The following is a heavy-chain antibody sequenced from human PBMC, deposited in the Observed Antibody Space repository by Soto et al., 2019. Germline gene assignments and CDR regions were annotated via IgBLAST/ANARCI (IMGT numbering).Heavy chain of an antibody. CDR1: GFTFSSYA. D-gene: IGHD3-16*01. J-gene: IGHJ4*02. V-gene: IGHV3-30-3*01. CDR2: ISYDGIEK. Sequence: VGSLRLSCAASGFTFSSYAMHWVRQAPGKGLEWVAVISYDGIEKYYADSVKGRFTISRDNSDNTVYLQMNGLRDEDAAVFYCARPTLYSSSAGGYYFDYWGQGTLVTVSS. CDR3: ARPTLYSSSAGGYYFDY.